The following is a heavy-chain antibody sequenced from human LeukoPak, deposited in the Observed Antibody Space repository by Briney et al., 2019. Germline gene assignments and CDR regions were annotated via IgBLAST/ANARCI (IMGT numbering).Heavy chain of an antibody. CDR2: INPSGGST. CDR1: GYIFTTYY. D-gene: IGHD4-11*01. J-gene: IGHJ5*02. V-gene: IGHV1-46*01. CDR3: ARGTTTVTTRVALDP. Sequence: ASVKVSCKASGYIFTTYYMHWVRQAPGQGLEWMGIINPSGGSTSYAQKFQGRVTMTRDTSTSTVYMELSSLRSEDTAVYYCARGTTTVTTRVALDPWGQGTLVTVSS.